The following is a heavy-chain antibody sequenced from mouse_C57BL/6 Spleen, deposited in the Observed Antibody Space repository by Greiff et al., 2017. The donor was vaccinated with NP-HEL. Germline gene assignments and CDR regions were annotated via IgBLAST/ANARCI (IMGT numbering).Heavy chain of an antibody. CDR1: GYAFSSSW. CDR2: IYPGDGDT. D-gene: IGHD2-4*01. CDR3: ARWTFYYDYDDY. V-gene: IGHV1-82*01. J-gene: IGHJ2*01. Sequence: QVQLQQSGPELVKPGASVKISCKASGYAFSSSWMNWVKQRPGKGLEWIGRIYPGDGDTNYNGKFKGKATLTADKSSSTAYMQLSSLTSEDSAVYFCARWTFYYDYDDYWGQGTTLTVSS.